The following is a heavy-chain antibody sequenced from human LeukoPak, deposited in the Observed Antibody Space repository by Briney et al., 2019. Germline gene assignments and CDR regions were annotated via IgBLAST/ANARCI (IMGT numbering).Heavy chain of an antibody. Sequence: GASVKVSCKASGYSFTGYYMYWVRQAPGQGLEWMGWINPNSGGTNYAQKFQGRVTMTRDTSISTAYMELRSLRSDDTAVYYCARAPDDYDFWSGPFDYWGRGTLVTVSS. CDR1: GYSFTGYY. D-gene: IGHD3-3*01. CDR2: INPNSGGT. J-gene: IGHJ4*02. CDR3: ARAPDDYDFWSGPFDY. V-gene: IGHV1-2*02.